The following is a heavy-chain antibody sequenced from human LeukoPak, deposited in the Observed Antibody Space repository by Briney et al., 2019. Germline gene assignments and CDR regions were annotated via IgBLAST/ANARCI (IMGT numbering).Heavy chain of an antibody. V-gene: IGHV1-24*01. J-gene: IGHJ4*02. Sequence: GASVKVSCKVSGYTLTELSVHWVRQAPGKGLEWMGGFDPEDGETIYAQKFQGRVTMTEDTSTDTAYMELSSLRSEDTAVYYCATDVYDSSGSLYYFDYWGQGTLVTVSS. CDR1: GYTLTELS. CDR2: FDPEDGET. CDR3: ATDVYDSSGSLYYFDY. D-gene: IGHD3-22*01.